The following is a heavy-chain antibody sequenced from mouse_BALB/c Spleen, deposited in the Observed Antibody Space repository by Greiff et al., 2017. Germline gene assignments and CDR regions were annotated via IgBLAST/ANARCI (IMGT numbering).Heavy chain of an antibody. Sequence: QVQLQQSGAELAKPGASVKMSCKASGYTFTSYWMHWVKQRPGQGLEWIGYINPSTGYTEYNQKFKDKATLTADKSSSTAYMQLSSLTSEDSAVDYCARRGYGSSYVDYWGQGTTLTVSS. CDR3: ARRGYGSSYVDY. J-gene: IGHJ2*01. CDR1: GYTFTSYW. CDR2: INPSTGYT. V-gene: IGHV1-7*01. D-gene: IGHD1-1*01.